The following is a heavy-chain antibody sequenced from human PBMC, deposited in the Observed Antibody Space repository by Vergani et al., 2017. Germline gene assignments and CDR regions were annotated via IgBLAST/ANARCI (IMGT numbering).Heavy chain of an antibody. CDR3: AKAYXSSTSCYSRGPLDY. V-gene: IGHV3-30*02. CDR1: GFTFSSYA. D-gene: IGHD2-2*01. Sequence: VQLLESGGGLVQPGGSLRLSCAASGFTFSSYAMHWVRQAPGKGLEWVAVIRYDGSNKYYADSVKGRFTISRDNSKNTLYLQMNSLRAEDTAVYYCAKAYXSSTSCYSRGPLDYWGQGTQVTVSS. CDR2: IRYDGSNK. J-gene: IGHJ4*02.